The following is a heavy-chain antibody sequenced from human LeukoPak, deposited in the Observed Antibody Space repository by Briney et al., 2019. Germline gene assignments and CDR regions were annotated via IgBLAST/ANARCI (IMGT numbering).Heavy chain of an antibody. D-gene: IGHD3-10*01. Sequence: SETLSLTCNVSGGSISSYYWSWIRQPPGKGLEWIGYIYYSGSTNYSPSLKSRVTISVDTSKNQFSLKLTSVTAADTAVYYCARMGPPLRGVRYYYYMDVWGKGTTVTVSS. CDR2: IYYSGST. J-gene: IGHJ6*03. CDR3: ARMGPPLRGVRYYYYMDV. CDR1: GGSISSYY. V-gene: IGHV4-59*01.